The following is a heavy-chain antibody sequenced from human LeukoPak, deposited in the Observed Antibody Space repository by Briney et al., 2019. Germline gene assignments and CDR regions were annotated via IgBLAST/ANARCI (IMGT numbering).Heavy chain of an antibody. D-gene: IGHD1-1*01. J-gene: IGHJ4*02. V-gene: IGHV1-69*04. CDR1: GGTFSSYA. CDR2: IIPILGIA. CDR3: ARSAFKLESYYFDY. Sequence: ASVKVSCKASGGTFSSYAISWVRQAPGQGLEWMGRIIPILGIANYAQKFQGRVTITADKSTSTAYMELSSLRSEDTAVYYCARSAFKLESYYFDYWGQGTLVTVSS.